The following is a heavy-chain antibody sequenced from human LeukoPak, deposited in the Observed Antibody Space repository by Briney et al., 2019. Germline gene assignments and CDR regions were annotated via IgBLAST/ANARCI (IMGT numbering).Heavy chain of an antibody. V-gene: IGHV1-69*08. CDR2: IIPVLGRT. J-gene: IGHJ6*02. CDR1: GGTSNSYT. D-gene: IGHD1/OR15-1a*01. Sequence: ASVKVSCKATGGTSNSYTINWLRQAPGQGLEWMGSIIPVLGRTKYAQKFQGRVTINADKSATTVFMEVSGLRSEDTAVYYSARDGAGTTPVSEYYYYYSGMDVWGQGTTVTVSS. CDR3: ARDGAGTTPVSEYYYYYSGMDV.